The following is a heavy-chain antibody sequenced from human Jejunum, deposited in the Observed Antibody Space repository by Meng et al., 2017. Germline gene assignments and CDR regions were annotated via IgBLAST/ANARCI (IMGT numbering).Heavy chain of an antibody. J-gene: IGHJ4*02. CDR1: GDSVSSTSAA. D-gene: IGHD1-26*01. V-gene: IGHV6-1*01. CDR3: ARGGANCDAQDRYFDS. Sequence: SETLSLTCAISGDSVSSTSAAWNWIRQSPSRGLEWLGRTYYRSKWYNDYAVSVKSRITVNPDTSKNHFSLQLNSVTPEDTAVYYCARGGANCDAQDRYFDSWDQGTLVTVSS. CDR2: TYYRSKWYN.